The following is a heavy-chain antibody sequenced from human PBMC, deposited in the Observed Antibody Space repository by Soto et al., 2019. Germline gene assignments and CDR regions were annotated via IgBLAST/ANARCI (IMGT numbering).Heavy chain of an antibody. V-gene: IGHV1-69*13. Sequence: SVKVACKVSGGTFSSYAISWVRQAPGQGLEWMGGIIPIFGTANYAQKFQGRVTITADESTSTAYMELSSLRSEDTAVYYCARDTRDPSYGMDVWGQGTTVTVSS. J-gene: IGHJ6*02. CDR2: IIPIFGTA. CDR3: ARDTRDPSYGMDV. CDR1: GGTFSSYA.